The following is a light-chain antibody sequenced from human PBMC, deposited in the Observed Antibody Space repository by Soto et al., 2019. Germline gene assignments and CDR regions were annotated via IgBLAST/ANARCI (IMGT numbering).Light chain of an antibody. CDR1: ESLVYGDGNTY. CDR3: MQGRHWPWT. CDR2: KVS. J-gene: IGKJ1*01. V-gene: IGKV2-30*01. Sequence: DVVMTQSPLSLPVTLGQPASISCRSSESLVYGDGNTYLNWFQQRPGQSPRRLIHKVSNRDSGVPARFSGSGSGTDFTLKISRVEAEDVGVYYCMQGRHWPWTFGQGTKVEIK.